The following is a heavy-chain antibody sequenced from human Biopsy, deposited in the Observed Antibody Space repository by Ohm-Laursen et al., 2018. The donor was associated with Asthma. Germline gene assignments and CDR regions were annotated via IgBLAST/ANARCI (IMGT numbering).Heavy chain of an antibody. CDR2: ITGSGGFT. D-gene: IGHD2-21*01. J-gene: IGHJ4*02. CDR1: GGSLSGYY. Sequence: LSLTCAVSGGSLSGYYWSWIRQSPGKGLEWVSGITGSGGFTYYADSVKGRFTISRDKSENTLYLQMNSLTAEDTAVYHCAKDERSYYGSDSKYMQPVPLGDWGQGTLVIVSA. CDR3: AKDERSYYGSDSKYMQPVPLGD. V-gene: IGHV3-23*01.